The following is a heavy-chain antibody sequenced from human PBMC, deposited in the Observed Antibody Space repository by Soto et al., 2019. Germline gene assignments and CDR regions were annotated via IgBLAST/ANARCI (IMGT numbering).Heavy chain of an antibody. CDR3: ARAPNYDYVWGSYRPAYYFDY. D-gene: IGHD3-16*02. CDR1: GGTFSSYA. J-gene: IGHJ4*02. V-gene: IGHV1-69*06. CDR2: IIPIFGTA. Sequence: QVQLVQSGAEVKKPGSSVKVSCKASGGTFSSYAISWVRQAPGQGLEWMGGIIPIFGTANYAQKFQGRVTITADKSTSTAYMELSSLRSEDTAVYYCARAPNYDYVWGSYRPAYYFDYWGQETLVTVSS.